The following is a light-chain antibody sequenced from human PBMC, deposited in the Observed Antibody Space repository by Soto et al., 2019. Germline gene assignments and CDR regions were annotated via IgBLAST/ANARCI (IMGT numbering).Light chain of an antibody. CDR2: KAS. Sequence: DIQMTQSPSTLSASVGDRVTSTCRASESISRRLAWYQQKPGKAPKLLIYKASSLESGVPSRFSGSGSGTEFTLTINSLQADDFATYYCQQHNSFSITFGQGTRLEIK. V-gene: IGKV1-5*03. CDR1: ESISRR. J-gene: IGKJ5*01. CDR3: QQHNSFSIT.